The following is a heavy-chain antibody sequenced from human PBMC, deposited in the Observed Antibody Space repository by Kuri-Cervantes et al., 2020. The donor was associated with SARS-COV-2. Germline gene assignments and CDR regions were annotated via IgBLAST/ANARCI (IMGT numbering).Heavy chain of an antibody. J-gene: IGHJ6*03. D-gene: IGHD5-24*01. Sequence: ASVKVSCKASGYTFTSYDINWVRQATGQGLEWMGWMNPNSGGTNYAQKFQGRVTMTRDTSISTAYMELSRLRSDDTAAYYCALMAGYYYYYYMDVWGKGTTVTVSS. V-gene: IGHV1-2*02. CDR2: MNPNSGGT. CDR3: ALMAGYYYYYYMDV. CDR1: GYTFTSYD.